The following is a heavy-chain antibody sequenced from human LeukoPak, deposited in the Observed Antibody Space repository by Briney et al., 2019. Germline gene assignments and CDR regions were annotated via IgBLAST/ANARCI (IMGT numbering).Heavy chain of an antibody. CDR1: GYTFTSYG. CDR2: ISAYNGDT. Sequence: ASVKVSCKASGYTFTSYGISWVRQAPGQGLEWMGWISAYNGDTRYAQNLQGRVTVTTDTSTSTAYMELRSLRSDDTAVYYCARERRGYSYGRGDYWGKGTLVTVSS. D-gene: IGHD5-18*01. J-gene: IGHJ4*02. V-gene: IGHV1-18*01. CDR3: ARERRGYSYGRGDY.